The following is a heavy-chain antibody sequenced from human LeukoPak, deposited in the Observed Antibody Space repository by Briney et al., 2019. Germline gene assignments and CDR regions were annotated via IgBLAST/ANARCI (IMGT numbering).Heavy chain of an antibody. CDR1: GYTFTGYY. V-gene: IGHV1-2*02. J-gene: IGHJ4*02. D-gene: IGHD3-3*02. CDR3: ARGSLFGVVIIGNY. CDR2: INPNSGGT. Sequence: ASVTVSCKASGYTFTGYYMHWVRQAPGQGLEGMGWINPNSGGTNYAQKFQGRVTMTRDTSISTAYMELSRLRSDDTAVYYCARGSLFGVVIIGNYWGQGTLVTVSS.